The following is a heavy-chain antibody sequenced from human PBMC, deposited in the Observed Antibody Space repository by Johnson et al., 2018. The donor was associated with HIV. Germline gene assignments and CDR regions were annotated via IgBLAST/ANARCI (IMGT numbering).Heavy chain of an antibody. V-gene: IGHV3-66*04. D-gene: IGHD2-2*01. CDR2: IYSGGST. CDR1: GFTVSSNY. Sequence: EVQLVESGGGLVQPGGSLRLSCAASGFTVSSNYMSWVRQAPGKGLEWVSVIYSGGSTYYADSVKGRFTISRDNSKNTLYLQMNSLRAEDTAVYYCASQGIVVEIHDAFDIWGQGTMVTVSS. CDR3: ASQGIVVEIHDAFDI. J-gene: IGHJ3*02.